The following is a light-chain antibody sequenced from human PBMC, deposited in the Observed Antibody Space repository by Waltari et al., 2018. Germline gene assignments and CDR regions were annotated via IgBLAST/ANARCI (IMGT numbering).Light chain of an antibody. V-gene: IGLV2-8*01. CDR2: EVT. Sequence: QSALTQPPSASGSPGQSVTISCTGTSSAVGTYNYVPWYQHHPGKAPKLMIYEVTKRPSGVPDRFSGSKSGNTASLTVSGLQAEDEADYYCLSYAGNNALVFGGGTQLTVL. J-gene: IGLJ2*01. CDR1: SSAVGTYNY. CDR3: LSYAGNNALV.